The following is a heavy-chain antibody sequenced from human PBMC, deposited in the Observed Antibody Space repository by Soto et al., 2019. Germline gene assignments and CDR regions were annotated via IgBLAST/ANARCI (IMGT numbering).Heavy chain of an antibody. CDR3: AKASYGDDWYFDL. V-gene: IGHV3-30-3*01. Sequence: GGSLRLSCAASGFTFSSYAMHWVRQAPGKGLEWVAVISYDGSNKYYADSVKGRFTISRDNSKNTLYLQMNSLRAEDTAVYYCAKASYGDDWYFDLWGRGTLVTVSS. CDR2: ISYDGSNK. J-gene: IGHJ2*01. CDR1: GFTFSSYA. D-gene: IGHD4-17*01.